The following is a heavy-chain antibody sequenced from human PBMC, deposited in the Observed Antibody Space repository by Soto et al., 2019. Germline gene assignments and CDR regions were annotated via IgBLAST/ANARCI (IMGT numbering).Heavy chain of an antibody. J-gene: IGHJ4*02. V-gene: IGHV4-59*08. Sequence: QVQLQESGPGLVKPSETLSLTCTVSGGSISSYYWSWIRQPPGKGLEWIGYIYYSASTNYSPSLESRVTISVATSTNQFSLNLSSVTAADTAVYYCARHLPYCGGDCYSLDYWGQGTLVTVSS. CDR2: IYYSAST. CDR1: GGSISSYY. CDR3: ARHLPYCGGDCYSLDY. D-gene: IGHD2-21*02.